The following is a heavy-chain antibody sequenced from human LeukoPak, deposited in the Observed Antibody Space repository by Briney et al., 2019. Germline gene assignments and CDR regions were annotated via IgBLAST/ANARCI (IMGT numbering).Heavy chain of an antibody. CDR2: ISSGGTTI. Sequence: GGSLRLSCAASGFTFSSYEMNWVRQAPGKGLEWVSYISSGGTTIYYADSVKGRFTISRDNAKNSLYLQMNSLRAEDTAVYYCARDAVYSGSYAPFDYWGQGTLVTVSS. J-gene: IGHJ4*02. D-gene: IGHD1-26*01. V-gene: IGHV3-48*03. CDR3: ARDAVYSGSYAPFDY. CDR1: GFTFSSYE.